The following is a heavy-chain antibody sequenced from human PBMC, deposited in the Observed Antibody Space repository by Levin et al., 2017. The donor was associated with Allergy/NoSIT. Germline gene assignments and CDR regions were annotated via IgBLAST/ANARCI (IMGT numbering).Heavy chain of an antibody. V-gene: IGHV1-8*01. J-gene: IGHJ4*01. CDR3: AGLVIRGTYGAGGDY. CDR2: MNPNSGNT. Sequence: ASVKVSCRASGYSFTSYDISWVRQATGQGLEWMGWMNPNSGNTGYAQKFQGRVTMTRDPSISTAYMELSGLTSEDTAVYYCAGLVIRGTYGAGGDYWGQGTLVTVSS. CDR1: GYSFTSYD. D-gene: IGHD1-26*01.